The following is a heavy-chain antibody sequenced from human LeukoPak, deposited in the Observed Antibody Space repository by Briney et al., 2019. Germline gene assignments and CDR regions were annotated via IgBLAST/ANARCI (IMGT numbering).Heavy chain of an antibody. Sequence: GGSLRLSCAASGFIFDDFSMFWVRQVPGKGLEWVSSITWHGRSTAYADSVRGRFTISRDNAKYSLYLQMNSLRPEDTAFYYCTKATTRRVPAGTIDSWGQGTLVTVSS. D-gene: IGHD6-13*01. CDR2: ITWHGRST. J-gene: IGHJ4*02. CDR1: GFIFDDFS. V-gene: IGHV3-9*01. CDR3: TKATTRRVPAGTIDS.